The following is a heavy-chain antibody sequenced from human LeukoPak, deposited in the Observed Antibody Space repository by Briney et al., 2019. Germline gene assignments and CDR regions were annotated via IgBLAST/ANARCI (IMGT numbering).Heavy chain of an antibody. D-gene: IGHD6-19*01. Sequence: SETLSLTCAVSGDSVSGSFWWSWVRPPPHKGLEWIGEIHHSGSSNYNPSLESRVIISLDGSKNLLSLELSSVTAADTAVYYCVRHSGWYFGYWGQGTLVTVSS. CDR1: GDSVSGSFW. CDR2: IHHSGSS. J-gene: IGHJ4*02. CDR3: VRHSGWYFGY. V-gene: IGHV4-4*02.